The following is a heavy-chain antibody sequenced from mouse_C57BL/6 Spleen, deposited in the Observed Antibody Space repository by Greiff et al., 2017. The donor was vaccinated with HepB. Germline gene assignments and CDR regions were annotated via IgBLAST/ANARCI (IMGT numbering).Heavy chain of an antibody. D-gene: IGHD2-4*01. CDR2: IYPGDGDT. J-gene: IGHJ1*03. Sequence: QVQLQQSGAELVKPGASVKISCKASGYAFSSYWMNWVKQRPGKGLEWIGQIYPGDGDTNYNGKLKGKATLTADKSSSTAYMQLSSLTSEDSAVDFGARRDDYDYGDWYFDVWGTGTTVTVSS. CDR1: GYAFSSYW. V-gene: IGHV1-80*01. CDR3: ARRDDYDYGDWYFDV.